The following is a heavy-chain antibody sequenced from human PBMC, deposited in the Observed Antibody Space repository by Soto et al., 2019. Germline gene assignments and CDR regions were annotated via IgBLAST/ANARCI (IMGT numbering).Heavy chain of an antibody. Sequence: GGSLRLSCAASGFTFSNYGMHWVRQAPGKGLEWVAVISDDGVSKYYADSVQGRFTISRDNSESVVLLQMNSLRPDDTALYFCATAYYFGSGTSYKLYYWGQGTQVTVSS. V-gene: IGHV3-30*03. CDR3: ATAYYFGSGTSYKLYY. CDR1: GFTFSNYG. D-gene: IGHD3-10*01. J-gene: IGHJ4*02. CDR2: ISDDGVSK.